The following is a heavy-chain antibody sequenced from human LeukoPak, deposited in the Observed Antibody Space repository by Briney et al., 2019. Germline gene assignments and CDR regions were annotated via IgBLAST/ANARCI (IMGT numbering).Heavy chain of an antibody. V-gene: IGHV3-30*02. J-gene: IGHJ4*02. CDR3: ARTRLGTSTSFYFDL. CDR1: EFIFSNYD. D-gene: IGHD1-26*01. Sequence: GGSLRLSCAASEFIFSNYDMHWVRQAPGKGLEWVTLIRYDGRSEYYSAYMQGRFTVSRDNSKNNLYLNMSNLRPEDTAVYYCARTRLGTSTSFYFDLWGQGTLVTVSS. CDR2: IRYDGRSE.